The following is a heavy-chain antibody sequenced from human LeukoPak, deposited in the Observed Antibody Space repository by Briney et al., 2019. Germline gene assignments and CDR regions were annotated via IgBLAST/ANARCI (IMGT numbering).Heavy chain of an antibody. CDR3: ARTYYYDSSGYFYYYYYMDV. J-gene: IGHJ6*03. CDR2: IIPIFGTA. V-gene: IGHV1-69*13. D-gene: IGHD3-22*01. CDR1: GGTFSSYA. Sequence: SVKVSCKASGGTFSSYAISWVRQAPGQGLEWMGGIIPIFGTANYAQKFQGRVTITADESTSTAYMELSSLRSEDTAVYYCARTYYYDSSGYFYYYYYMDVWGKGTTVTISS.